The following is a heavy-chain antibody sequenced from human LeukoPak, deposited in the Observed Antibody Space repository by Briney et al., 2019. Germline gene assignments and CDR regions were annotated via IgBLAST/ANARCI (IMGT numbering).Heavy chain of an antibody. D-gene: IGHD2/OR15-2a*01. V-gene: IGHV4-59*11. CDR2: IYYSGST. CDR3: ARDPYFGAAGRQYYFDY. Sequence: SETLSLTCTVSGGSISSHYWSWIRQPPGKGLEWIGYIYYSGSTNYNPSLKSRVTISVDTSKNQFSLKLSSVTAADTAVYYCARDPYFGAAGRQYYFDYWGQGTLVTVSS. J-gene: IGHJ4*02. CDR1: GGSISSHY.